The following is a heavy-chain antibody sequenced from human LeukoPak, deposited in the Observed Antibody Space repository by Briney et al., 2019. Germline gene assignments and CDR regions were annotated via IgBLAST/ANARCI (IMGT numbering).Heavy chain of an antibody. Sequence: PGGSLRLSCAASGFPLDAYAMYCVRQAPGKGLECGSLISGDGGTTYYTGSVKGRFTISRDNSKNHLYLQMNSLRTEDTALYYCAKEHASSGSVDYWGQGTLVTVSS. CDR2: ISGDGGTT. V-gene: IGHV3-43*02. J-gene: IGHJ4*02. CDR1: GFPLDAYA. CDR3: AKEHASSGSVDY. D-gene: IGHD1-26*01.